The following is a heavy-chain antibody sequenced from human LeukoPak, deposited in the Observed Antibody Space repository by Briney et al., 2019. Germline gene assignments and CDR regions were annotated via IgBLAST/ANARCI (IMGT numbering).Heavy chain of an antibody. D-gene: IGHD3-10*01. CDR1: GYTFTSYG. CDR3: ARDPRYYGSGSPYYYYYYYMDV. CDR2: INPNSGGT. Sequence: ASVKVSCKASGYTFTSYGISWVRQAPGQGLEWMGWINPNSGGTNYAQKFQGRVTMTRDTSISTAYMELSRLRSDDTAVYYCARDPRYYGSGSPYYYYYYYMDVWGKGTTVTISS. J-gene: IGHJ6*03. V-gene: IGHV1-2*02.